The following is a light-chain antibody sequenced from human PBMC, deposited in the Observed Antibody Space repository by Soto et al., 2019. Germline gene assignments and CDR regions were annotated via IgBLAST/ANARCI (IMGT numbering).Light chain of an antibody. J-gene: IGLJ2*01. CDR3: GTWDSSLSAVV. V-gene: IGLV1-51*01. CDR1: SSNIGNNY. Sequence: QSVLTQPPSVSAAPGQKVTISCSGSSSNIGNNYVSWYQQLPRTAPKLLIYDNNNRPSGIPDRFSGSKSGTSATLGITGLQAGDEAEYFCGTWDSSLSAVVFGGGTKLTVL. CDR2: DNN.